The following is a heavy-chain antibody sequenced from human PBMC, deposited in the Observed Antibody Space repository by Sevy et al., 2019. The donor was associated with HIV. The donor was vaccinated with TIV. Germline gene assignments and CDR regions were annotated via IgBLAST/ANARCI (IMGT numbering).Heavy chain of an antibody. D-gene: IGHD3-10*01. CDR3: TRDKGTAYYGSGSLTYGMDV. Sequence: GGSLRLSCTASGFTFGDYAMSWFRQAPGKGLEWVGFIRSKAYGGTTEYAASVKGRFTISRDDSKSIAYLQMNSLKTEDTAAYYCTRDKGTAYYGSGSLTYGMDVWGQGTTVTVSS. CDR2: IRSKAYGGTT. V-gene: IGHV3-49*03. CDR1: GFTFGDYA. J-gene: IGHJ6*02.